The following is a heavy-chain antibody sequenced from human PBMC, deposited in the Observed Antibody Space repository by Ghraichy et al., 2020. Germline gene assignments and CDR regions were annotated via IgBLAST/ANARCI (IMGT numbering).Heavy chain of an antibody. J-gene: IGHJ5*02. V-gene: IGHV4-34*01. CDR1: GGSFSGYY. Sequence: SETLSLTCAVYGGSFSGYYWSWIRQPPGKGLEWIGEINHSGSTNYNPSLKSRVTISVDTSKNQFSLKLSSVTAADTAVYYCARGDWGLVVVAAGWFDPWGQGTLVTVSS. D-gene: IGHD2-15*01. CDR3: ARGDWGLVVVAAGWFDP. CDR2: INHSGST.